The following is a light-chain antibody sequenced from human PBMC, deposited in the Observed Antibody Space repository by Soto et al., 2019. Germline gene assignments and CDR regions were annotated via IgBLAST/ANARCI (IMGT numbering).Light chain of an antibody. CDR1: QAIDNY. Sequence: DIPMTQSPSSLSASVGDRVTITCRASQAIDNYLNWYQHKPGKAPELLILAASIVQSGVPSRFSGGGFGTAFSLTISSLHPEDFATYYCQQSYRTPLTFGGGTKVEI. CDR3: QQSYRTPLT. CDR2: AAS. J-gene: IGKJ4*01. V-gene: IGKV1-39*01.